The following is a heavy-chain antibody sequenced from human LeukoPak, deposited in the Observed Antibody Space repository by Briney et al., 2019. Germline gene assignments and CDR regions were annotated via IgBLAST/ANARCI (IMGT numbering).Heavy chain of an antibody. D-gene: IGHD1-26*01. J-gene: IGHJ6*02. V-gene: IGHV3-30-3*01. CDR3: AKEEWELLPDLYYGMDV. Sequence: GGSLRLSCAASGFIFSNYSLHWVRQAPGKGLEWVAVISFDGNSKYYADSAKGRFTISRDNSKNTLYLQMNSLRAEDTAVYYCAKEEWELLPDLYYGMDVWGQGTTVTVSS. CDR2: ISFDGNSK. CDR1: GFIFSNYS.